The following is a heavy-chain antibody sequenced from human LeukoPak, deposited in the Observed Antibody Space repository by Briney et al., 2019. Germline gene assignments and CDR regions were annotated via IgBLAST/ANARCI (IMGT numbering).Heavy chain of an antibody. Sequence: GASVKVSCKASGYSFTGYYMYWVRQAPGQGLEWMGWISPNSGGTNYAQKFQGRATMTRDTSISTAYMELSRLRSDDTAVYYCTQWLRFPELGGNHFDYWGQGTLVTVSS. V-gene: IGHV1-2*02. CDR3: TQWLRFPELGGNHFDY. D-gene: IGHD5-12*01. CDR2: ISPNSGGT. J-gene: IGHJ4*02. CDR1: GYSFTGYY.